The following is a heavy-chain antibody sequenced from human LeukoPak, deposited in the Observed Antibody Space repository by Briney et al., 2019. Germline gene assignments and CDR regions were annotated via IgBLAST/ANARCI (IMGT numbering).Heavy chain of an antibody. V-gene: IGHV4-39*07. D-gene: IGHD6-19*01. CDR1: GGSISSTSYY. J-gene: IGHJ5*02. CDR2: FYYSGSI. Sequence: SETLSLTCIVSGGSISSTSYYWGWIRQSPGKGLEWIGSFYYSGSIFDNRSLRSRVTISVDTSKNQFSLKLSSVTAADTAVYYCARLNIAVAGTRWFDPWGQGTLVTVSS. CDR3: ARLNIAVAGTRWFDP.